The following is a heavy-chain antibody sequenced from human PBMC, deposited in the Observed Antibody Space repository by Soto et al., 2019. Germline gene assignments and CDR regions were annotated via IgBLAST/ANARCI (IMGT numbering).Heavy chain of an antibody. D-gene: IGHD6-6*01. V-gene: IGHV4-59*08. J-gene: IGHJ6*03. Sequence: LSLTCTVSGGSINSYYWSWIRQSPGKGMEWIGFIYYTGITKYSPSLQSRVAISVDTSKKQFSLKLSSVTAADTAVYYCASTSSSWYYYYMDVWGKGTTVTVSS. CDR2: IYYTGIT. CDR1: GGSINSYY. CDR3: ASTSSSWYYYYMDV.